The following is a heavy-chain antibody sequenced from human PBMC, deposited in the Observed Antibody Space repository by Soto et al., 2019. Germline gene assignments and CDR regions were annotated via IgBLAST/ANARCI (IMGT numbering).Heavy chain of an antibody. D-gene: IGHD3-3*01. J-gene: IGHJ3*02. V-gene: IGHV1-69*06. CDR1: GSRFSNYV. Sequence: GASVKVSCKVSGSRFSNYVISWVRQAPGHGLEWLGRIIPIFNSTKYAQSFQGRVTITADKSTSTASLELSSLRSDDTAVYYCVSSRTAVFGDALDIWALGTMVTVSS. CDR2: IIPIFNST. CDR3: VSSRTAVFGDALDI.